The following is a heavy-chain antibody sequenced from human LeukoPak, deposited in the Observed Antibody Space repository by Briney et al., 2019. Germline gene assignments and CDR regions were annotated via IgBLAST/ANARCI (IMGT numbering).Heavy chain of an antibody. V-gene: IGHV4-39*01. CDR2: IYYSGST. D-gene: IGHD1-1*01. CDR3: ARHVQGGGDYVDY. CDR1: GGSISSSSYY. J-gene: IGHJ4*02. Sequence: SETLSLTCTVSGGSISSSSYYWGWIRQPPGKGLEWIGSIYYSGSTYYNPSLKSRVTISVDTSKNQFSLKLSSVTAADTAVYYCARHVQGGGDYVDYWGQGTLVTVSS.